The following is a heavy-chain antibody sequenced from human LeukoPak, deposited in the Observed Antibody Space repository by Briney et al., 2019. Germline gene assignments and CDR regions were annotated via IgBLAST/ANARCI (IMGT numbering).Heavy chain of an antibody. CDR3: ARERRDSSGWYRSYYYYYGMDV. Sequence: GASVKVSCKASGYTFTGYYMHWVRQAPGQGLERMGWINPNSGGTNYAQKFQGWVTMTRDTSISTAYMELSRLRSDDTAVYYCARERRDSSGWYRSYYYYYGMDVWGQGTTVTVSS. D-gene: IGHD6-19*01. V-gene: IGHV1-2*04. J-gene: IGHJ6*02. CDR2: INPNSGGT. CDR1: GYTFTGYY.